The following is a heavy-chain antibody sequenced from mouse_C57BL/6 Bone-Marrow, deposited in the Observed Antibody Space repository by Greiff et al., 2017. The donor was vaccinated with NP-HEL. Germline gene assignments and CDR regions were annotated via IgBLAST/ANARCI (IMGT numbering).Heavy chain of an antibody. D-gene: IGHD3-3*01. CDR3: AGRGFAY. CDR1: GYTFTSYW. CDR2: IDPSDSYT. Sequence: QVQLQQPGAELVMPGASVKLSCKASGYTFTSYWMHWVKQRPGQGLEWIGEIDPSDSYTNYNQKFKGKSTLTVDKSSSTAYMQLSSLTSGDSAVYYCAGRGFAYWGQGTVVTVSA. J-gene: IGHJ3*01. V-gene: IGHV1-69*01.